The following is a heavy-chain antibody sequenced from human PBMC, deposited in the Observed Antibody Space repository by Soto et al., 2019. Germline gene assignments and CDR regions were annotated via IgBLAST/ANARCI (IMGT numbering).Heavy chain of an antibody. CDR1: VFTFSTYT. CDR2: ISSGSSYI. CDR3: ARDIMSGGAYPDS. D-gene: IGHD3-10*01. J-gene: IGHJ5*01. V-gene: IGHV3-21*01. Sequence: GGSLRLSCASSVFTFSTYTMNCVRHAPGKGLEWISSISSGSSYIYYAGSVKGRFTISRDNAKNSLFLQMNSLRADDTAVYYCARDIMSGGAYPDSWGQGTKVTVSS.